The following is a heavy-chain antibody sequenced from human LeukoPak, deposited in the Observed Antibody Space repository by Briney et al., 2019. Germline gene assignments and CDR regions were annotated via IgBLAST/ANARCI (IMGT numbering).Heavy chain of an antibody. D-gene: IGHD3-9*01. V-gene: IGHV3-30-3*01. CDR2: ISYDGSNK. CDR3: ARGPYYDILTGSPLYYGMDV. CDR1: GFTFSSYA. Sequence: GGSLRLSCAASGFTFSSYAMRWVRQAPGKGLEWVAVISYDGSNKYYADSVKGRFTISRDNSKNTLYLQMNSLRAEDTAVYYCARGPYYDILTGSPLYYGMDVWGQGTTATVSS. J-gene: IGHJ6*02.